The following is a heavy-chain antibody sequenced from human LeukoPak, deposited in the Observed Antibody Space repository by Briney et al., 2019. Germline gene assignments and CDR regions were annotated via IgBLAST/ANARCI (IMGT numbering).Heavy chain of an antibody. J-gene: IGHJ4*02. Sequence: SETLSLTCTVSGGSISSSSYYWGWIRQPPGKGLEWIGSIYYSGTTYYNPSLESRVTISVDTSKNQFSLKLSSVTAADTAVYYCARDHIAVAGNFDYWGQGTLVTVSS. D-gene: IGHD6-19*01. V-gene: IGHV4-39*07. CDR2: IYYSGTT. CDR1: GGSISSSSYY. CDR3: ARDHIAVAGNFDY.